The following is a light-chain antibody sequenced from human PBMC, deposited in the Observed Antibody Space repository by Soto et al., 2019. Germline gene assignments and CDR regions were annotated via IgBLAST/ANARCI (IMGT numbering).Light chain of an antibody. CDR1: QSVSSY. J-gene: IGKJ1*01. CDR3: TQRSKWPPWT. Sequence: EIVLTQSPASLSFSPGERATLSCRASQSVSSYLAWYQQKPGQAPRLLIYDASNRATGIPARFSGSGSGTDFTLTISSLEPEDLAVHYCTQRSKWPPWTFGHGTKV. V-gene: IGKV3-11*01. CDR2: DAS.